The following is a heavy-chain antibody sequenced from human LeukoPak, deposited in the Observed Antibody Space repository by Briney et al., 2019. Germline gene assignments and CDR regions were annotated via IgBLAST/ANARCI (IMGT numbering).Heavy chain of an antibody. V-gene: IGHV1-46*01. CDR1: GYTFTSYY. CDR2: INPSGGST. D-gene: IGHD6-25*01. J-gene: IGHJ6*02. Sequence: ASVTVSCKASGYTFTSYYMHWVRQAPGQGLEWMGIINPSGGSTSYAQKFQGRITITADESTSTAYMELSSLRSEDTAVYYCARSSRGHFHYYYYGMDVWGQGTTVTVSS. CDR3: ARSSRGHFHYYYYGMDV.